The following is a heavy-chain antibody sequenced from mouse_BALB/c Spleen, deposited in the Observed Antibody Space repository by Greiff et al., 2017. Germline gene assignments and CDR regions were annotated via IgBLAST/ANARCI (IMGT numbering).Heavy chain of an antibody. V-gene: IGHV10-3*03. Sequence: DAGGGLVQPKGSLKLSCAASGFTFNTYAMHWVCQAPGKGLEWVARIRSKSNNYATYYADSVKDRFTISRDDSQSMLYLQMNNLKTEDTAMYYCVREDGSSYGYAMDYWGQGTSVTVSS. D-gene: IGHD1-1*01. CDR1: GFTFNTYA. CDR2: IRSKSNNYAT. CDR3: VREDGSSYGYAMDY. J-gene: IGHJ4*01.